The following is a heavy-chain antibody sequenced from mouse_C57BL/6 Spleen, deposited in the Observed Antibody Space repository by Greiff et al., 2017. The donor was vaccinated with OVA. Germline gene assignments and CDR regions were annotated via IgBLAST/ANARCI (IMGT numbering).Heavy chain of an antibody. CDR1: GFSLTSYG. J-gene: IGHJ3*01. CDR3: ARMDAWFAY. V-gene: IGHV2-2*01. CDR2: IWRGGST. Sequence: QVQLQQSGPGLVQPSQSLSITCTVSGFSLTSYGVHWVRQSPGKGLEWLGVIWRGGSTAYNAAFISRLSISKDNSKSQVFFKMNSLQADDTAIYYCARMDAWFAYWGQGTLVTVSA.